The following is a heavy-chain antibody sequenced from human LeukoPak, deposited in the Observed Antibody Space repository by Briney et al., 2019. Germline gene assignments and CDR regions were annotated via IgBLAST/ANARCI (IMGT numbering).Heavy chain of an antibody. J-gene: IGHJ3*02. V-gene: IGHV1-69*13. CDR3: ARGRGLRYLDWPYDAFDI. CDR2: IIPIFGTA. CDR1: GGIFSSYA. D-gene: IGHD3-9*01. Sequence: SVKVSCKASGGIFSSYAISWVRQAPGQGLEWMGGIIPIFGTANYAQKFQGRVTITADESTSTAYMELSSLRSEDTAVYYCARGRGLRYLDWPYDAFDIWGQGTMVTVSS.